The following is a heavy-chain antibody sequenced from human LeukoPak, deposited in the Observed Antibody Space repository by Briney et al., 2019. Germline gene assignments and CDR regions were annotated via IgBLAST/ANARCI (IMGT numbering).Heavy chain of an antibody. J-gene: IGHJ4*02. D-gene: IGHD1-26*01. CDR1: AFIFSGHW. CDR3: ARGSSWGGDY. V-gene: IGHV3-7*03. Sequence: GGSLRLSCEGSAFIFSGHWMNWVRQTSGKGLEWVASIKEDGSERQYVDSVKGRFSISRDNTKGSLFLQLNSLRAEDTAVYYCARGSSWGGDYWGQGTLVTVSS. CDR2: IKEDGSER.